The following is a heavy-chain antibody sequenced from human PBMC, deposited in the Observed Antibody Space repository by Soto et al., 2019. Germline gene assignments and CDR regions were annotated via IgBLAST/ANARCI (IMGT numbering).Heavy chain of an antibody. V-gene: IGHV4-59*08. CDR2: VHHSWGS. CDR3: ARQGFGPLHGLVVV. J-gene: IGHJ6*02. Sequence: QVQLQESGPGLVKPSETLSLSCTVSGGSISSYYWSWFRQSPGKRMEWIGYVHHSWGSSYTPPLKSRVAISLDTSKSQFSLKLTSVTAPDTAVYYCARQGFGPLHGLVVVWGQGTTVTVSS. CDR1: GGSISSYY. D-gene: IGHD3-10*01.